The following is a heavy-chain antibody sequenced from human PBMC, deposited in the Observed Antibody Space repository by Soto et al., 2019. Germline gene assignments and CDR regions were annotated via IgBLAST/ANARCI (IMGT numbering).Heavy chain of an antibody. Sequence: QVQLQESGPGLVKPSQTLSLTCTVSGGSISGGYYWSWIRQHPGKGLEWIGYIYYRGSTYYNPSLKSRANISVDTSKKQFSLKLSSVTAADTAVYYCASQNRDYGDINWYFDLWGRGTLVTVSS. V-gene: IGHV4-31*03. CDR2: IYYRGST. CDR3: ASQNRDYGDINWYFDL. D-gene: IGHD4-17*01. J-gene: IGHJ2*01. CDR1: GGSISGGYY.